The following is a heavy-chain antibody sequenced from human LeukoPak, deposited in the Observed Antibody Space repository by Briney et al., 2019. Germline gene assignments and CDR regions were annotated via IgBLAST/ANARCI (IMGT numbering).Heavy chain of an antibody. D-gene: IGHD6-6*01. CDR2: IYYSGST. J-gene: IGHJ6*04. Sequence: PSETLSLTCTVSGGSISSYYWSWIRQPPGKGLEWIGYIYYSGSTNYNPSLKSRVTISVDTSKNQFSLKLSSVTAADTAVYYCARDPRGDSSSKMDVWGKGTTVTVSS. CDR3: ARDPRGDSSSKMDV. V-gene: IGHV4-59*01. CDR1: GGSISSYY.